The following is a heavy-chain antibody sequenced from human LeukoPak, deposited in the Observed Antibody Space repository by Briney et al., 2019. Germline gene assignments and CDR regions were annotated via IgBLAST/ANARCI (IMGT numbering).Heavy chain of an antibody. J-gene: IGHJ3*02. Sequence: GGSLRLSCAASGFTFSSYWMSWVRQAPGKGLEWVANIKQDGSEKYYVDSVKGRFTISRDNAKNSLYLQMNSLRAEDTAVYYCARDRIDPGYGVAFDIWGEGTMVTVSS. D-gene: IGHD3-10*01. CDR1: GFTFSSYW. V-gene: IGHV3-7*01. CDR2: IKQDGSEK. CDR3: ARDRIDPGYGVAFDI.